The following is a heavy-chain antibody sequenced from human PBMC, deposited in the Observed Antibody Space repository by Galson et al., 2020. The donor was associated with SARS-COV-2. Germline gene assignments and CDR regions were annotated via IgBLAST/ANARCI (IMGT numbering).Heavy chain of an antibody. CDR1: GDSISSSSYY. D-gene: IGHD7-27*01. V-gene: IGHV4-39*07. Sequence: ASETLSLTCTVSGDSISSSSYYWDWIRQPPGKGLEWIGSIYYSGSTYYNPSLKSRITISIDTSKDQFSLRLSSVTAADTAIYYCASGRGEGAFDIWGQGTMVTVSS. CDR3: ASGRGEGAFDI. J-gene: IGHJ3*02. CDR2: IYYSGST.